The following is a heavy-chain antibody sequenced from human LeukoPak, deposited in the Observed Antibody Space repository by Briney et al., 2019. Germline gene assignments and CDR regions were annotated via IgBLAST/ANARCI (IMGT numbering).Heavy chain of an antibody. D-gene: IGHD3-22*01. Sequence: GGSLRLSCSASGFTVSNYAMHWVRQAPGKGLEYVSAIDVIGGGTYYADSVEGRFTIFRDSSKNTLNLQMSSLRAEDTAVYYCMTRDSIGYWGQGTLVTVSS. CDR3: MTRDSIGY. V-gene: IGHV3-64D*09. J-gene: IGHJ4*02. CDR2: IDVIGGGT. CDR1: GFTVSNYA.